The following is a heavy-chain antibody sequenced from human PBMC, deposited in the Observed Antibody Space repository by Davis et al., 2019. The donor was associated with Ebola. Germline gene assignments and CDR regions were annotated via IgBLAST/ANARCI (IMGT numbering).Heavy chain of an antibody. CDR1: GFNLRSYA. D-gene: IGHD1-1*01. CDR2: ISSASTTL. V-gene: IGHV3-48*02. CDR3: ARDRGTATSPRGRSDY. Sequence: GESLKTPCAASGFNLRSYAMNWVRQAPGKGLEWVAHISSASTTLYYADSVKGRFTISRDNAKNSLSLQMNSLRDEDTAMYYCARDRGTATSPRGRSDYWGQGTLVTVSS. J-gene: IGHJ4*02.